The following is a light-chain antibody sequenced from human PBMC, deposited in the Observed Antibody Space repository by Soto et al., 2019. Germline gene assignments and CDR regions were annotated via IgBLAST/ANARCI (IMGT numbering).Light chain of an antibody. Sequence: PVERATLSCRASQSLSSSLAWYQQKPGQAPRVLIYDTSSRATGIPARFSGSGSGTDFTLTISRLEPEDFAVYYCQQYGSSPWTFGQGTKVDIK. CDR2: DTS. V-gene: IGKV3-20*01. CDR3: QQYGSSPWT. J-gene: IGKJ1*01. CDR1: QSLSSS.